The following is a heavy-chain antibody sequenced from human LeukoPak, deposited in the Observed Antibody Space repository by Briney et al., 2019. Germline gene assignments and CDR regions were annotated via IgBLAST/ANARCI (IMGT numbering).Heavy chain of an antibody. Sequence: GASVKVSCKASGGTFSSYAISWVRQAPGQGLEWMGGIIPIFGTANYARKFQGRVTITADESTSTAYMELSSLRSEDTAVYYCARGDDYGGHGGGYWGQGTLVTVSS. CDR1: GGTFSSYA. V-gene: IGHV1-69*13. J-gene: IGHJ4*02. CDR2: IIPIFGTA. D-gene: IGHD4-23*01. CDR3: ARGDDYGGHGGGY.